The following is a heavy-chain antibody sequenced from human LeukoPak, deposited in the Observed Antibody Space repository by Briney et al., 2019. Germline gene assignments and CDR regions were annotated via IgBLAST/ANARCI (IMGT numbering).Heavy chain of an antibody. J-gene: IGHJ4*02. V-gene: IGHV3-30*18. D-gene: IGHD1-1*01. CDR2: ISNDGNNK. CDR1: GFIFSSYD. CDR3: AKDGLTRFFDY. Sequence: GGSLRLSCAASGFIFSSYDMYWVRQAPGKGLEWVAVISNDGNNKQYADSVKGRFTISRDNSKNTLYLQMNSLRADDTAVYHCAKDGLTRFFDYWGQGTLVTVSS.